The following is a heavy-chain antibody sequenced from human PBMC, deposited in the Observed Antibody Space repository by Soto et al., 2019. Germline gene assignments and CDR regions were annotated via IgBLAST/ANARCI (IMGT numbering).Heavy chain of an antibody. V-gene: IGHV3-74*01. CDR1: GFTFNYYW. CDR3: ARGNLGGFDL. Sequence: EVQLVEAEGGLVQRGGSLRLSCAASGFTFNYYWMHWVRQAPGQGLMWVAHIQNDGSRTTYADSVKGRFTISRDNTKNTMYLQMNSLRVEDTAVYYCARGNLGGFDLWGKGTTVTVSS. J-gene: IGHJ3*01. CDR2: IQNDGSRT. D-gene: IGHD4-4*01.